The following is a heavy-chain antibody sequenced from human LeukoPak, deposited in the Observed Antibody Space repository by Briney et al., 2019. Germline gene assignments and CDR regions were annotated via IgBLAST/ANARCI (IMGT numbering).Heavy chain of an antibody. CDR1: GGSISSGSYY. V-gene: IGHV4-61*02. CDR2: IYSSGST. Sequence: SQTLSFTCTVAGGSISSGSYYGSWIRQPAGKGLEWIGRIYSSGSTNYNPSLRGRVTITVDTSKDQFSLKLSSVTAADTAVYYCGSGYSYGYSYYYYGMDVWGQGTTVTVSS. CDR3: GSGYSYGYSYYYYGMDV. J-gene: IGHJ6*02. D-gene: IGHD5-18*01.